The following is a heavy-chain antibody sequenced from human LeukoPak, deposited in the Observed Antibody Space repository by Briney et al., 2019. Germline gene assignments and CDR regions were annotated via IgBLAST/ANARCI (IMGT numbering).Heavy chain of an antibody. CDR3: AKTMGAIDHDY. Sequence: PGGSLRLSCAVSGFTFSGFAMSWVRQAPGKGLEWVSTISGSGSPYYADSVKGRFTISRDNSKNTLYLQMNSLRAEDTAIFYCAKTMGAIDHDYWGQGTLVTVSS. CDR2: ISGSGSP. J-gene: IGHJ4*02. D-gene: IGHD1-26*01. V-gene: IGHV3-23*01. CDR1: GFTFSGFA.